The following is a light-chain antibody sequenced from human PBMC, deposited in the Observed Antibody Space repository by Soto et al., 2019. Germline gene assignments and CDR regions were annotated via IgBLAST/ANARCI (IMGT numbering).Light chain of an antibody. V-gene: IGKV1-5*03. CDR2: KAS. J-gene: IGKJ1*01. Sequence: DIQMTQSPSTLSASVGDRVTITCRASQNVNNCLAWYQQKPGKAPKLLIHKASNLESGVPSRFSGSGAATVSSLTISSLQPDDFATDYCQQYNSYWTFGQGTKVEIK. CDR1: QNVNNC. CDR3: QQYNSYWT.